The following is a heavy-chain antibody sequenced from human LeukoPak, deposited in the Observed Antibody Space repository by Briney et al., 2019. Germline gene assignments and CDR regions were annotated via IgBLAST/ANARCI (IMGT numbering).Heavy chain of an antibody. J-gene: IGHJ4*02. CDR2: IYYSGST. D-gene: IGHD5-12*01. CDR1: GGSISSYY. Sequence: SETLSLTCTVSGGSISSYYWSWIRQPPGKGLEWIGYIYYSGSTNYNPSLKSRVTISVDTSKNQFSLKLSSVTAADTAVYYCARTYSGYDVSFDYWGQGTLVTVSS. V-gene: IGHV4-59*01. CDR3: ARTYSGYDVSFDY.